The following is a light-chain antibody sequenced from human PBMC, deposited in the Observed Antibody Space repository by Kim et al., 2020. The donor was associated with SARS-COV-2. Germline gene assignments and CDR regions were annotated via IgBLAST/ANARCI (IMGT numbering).Light chain of an antibody. CDR3: QQYETSSWT. CDR2: GTI. J-gene: IGKJ1*01. V-gene: IGKV3-20*01. CDR1: QTIDMNF. Sequence: EIVLTQSPGTVSLSPGERVTLSCRACQTIDMNFLAWYQQKPGQAPRLLIYGTITRATGIPDRFRGRGSGTDFTLTISRLEPEDFAIYYCQQYETSSWTFGQGTKVDIK.